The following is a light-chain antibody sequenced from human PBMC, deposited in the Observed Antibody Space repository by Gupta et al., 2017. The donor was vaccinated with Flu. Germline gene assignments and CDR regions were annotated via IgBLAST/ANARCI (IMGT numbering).Light chain of an antibody. Sequence: IVMTPSPLSLPVTPGEPASISCRSSQNLLHSNGYHSLNWYLQKPRQSPQLLIYLGSNRASGVSDRFSGSGSGTDFTLKISRVEADDVGVYYCMQTLQTPLTFGQGTKVEIK. CDR1: QNLLHSNGYHS. CDR2: LGS. CDR3: MQTLQTPLT. V-gene: IGKV2-28*01. J-gene: IGKJ1*01.